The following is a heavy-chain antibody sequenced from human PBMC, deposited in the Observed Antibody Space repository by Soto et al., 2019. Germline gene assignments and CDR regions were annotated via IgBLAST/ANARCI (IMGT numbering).Heavy chain of an antibody. V-gene: IGHV1-69*12. CDR1: GGTFSSYA. CDR2: IIPIFGTA. D-gene: IGHD4-4*01. J-gene: IGHJ4*02. Sequence: QVQLVQSGAEVKKPGSSVKVSCKASGGTFSSYAISWVRQAPGQGLEWMGGIIPIFGTADYARKFQGRVTITAHASTSAAYMELSSLRSEDTAVYYCARDGGVYDYSPFDYWGQGTLVTVSS. CDR3: ARDGGVYDYSPFDY.